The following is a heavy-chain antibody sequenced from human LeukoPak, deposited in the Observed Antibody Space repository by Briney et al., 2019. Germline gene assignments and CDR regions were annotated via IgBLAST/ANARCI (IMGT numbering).Heavy chain of an antibody. CDR3: ARDKLGYCSSTSCPGGGDAFDI. Sequence: ASVKVSCKASGYTFTGYYMHWVRQAPGQGLEWMGRINPNSGGTNYAQKFQGRVTMTRDTSISTAYMELSRLRSDDTAVYYCARDKLGYCSSTSCPGGGDAFDIWGQGTMVTVSS. V-gene: IGHV1-2*06. D-gene: IGHD2-2*01. J-gene: IGHJ3*02. CDR2: INPNSGGT. CDR1: GYTFTGYY.